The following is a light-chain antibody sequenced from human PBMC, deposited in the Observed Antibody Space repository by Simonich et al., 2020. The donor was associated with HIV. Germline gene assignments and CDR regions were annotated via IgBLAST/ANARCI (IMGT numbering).Light chain of an antibody. CDR2: KVS. V-gene: IGKV1-5*03. Sequence: DIQMTQSLSTLSASVGDRVTITCRASQSISSWLAWYQQKPGKAPKLLIYKVSSLESWVPSRFSGSGSGTEFTLTISSLQPDDFATYYCQQYNTYSITFGGGTKVEIK. J-gene: IGKJ4*01. CDR1: QSISSW. CDR3: QQYNTYSIT.